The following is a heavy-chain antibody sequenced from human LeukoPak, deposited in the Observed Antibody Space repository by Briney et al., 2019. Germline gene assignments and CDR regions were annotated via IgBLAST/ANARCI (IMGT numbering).Heavy chain of an antibody. CDR3: AKGRDKYQLLSKNWFDP. CDR1: GFTFDDYA. D-gene: IGHD2-2*01. J-gene: IGHJ5*02. Sequence: QSGRCLRLSCAASGFTFDDYAMHWVRQAPGKGLEWVSGISWNSGSIGYADSVKGRFTISRDNAKNSLYLQMNSLRAEDTALYYCAKGRDKYQLLSKNWFDPWGQGTLVTVSS. CDR2: ISWNSGSI. V-gene: IGHV3-9*01.